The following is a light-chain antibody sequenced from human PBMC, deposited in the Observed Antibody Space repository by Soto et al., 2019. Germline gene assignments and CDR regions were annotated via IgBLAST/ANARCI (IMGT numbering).Light chain of an antibody. Sequence: DIPMTQSPSSLSASVGDRVAITCRASQTITFYLNWYQQEPGKPPKLLIYGANTLQSGVPSRFSAGGSGTDFTLTINSLQPEDFATYYCQQTYNPPFTFGQGTKLQIK. CDR3: QQTYNPPFT. J-gene: IGKJ2*01. CDR1: QTITFY. V-gene: IGKV1-39*01. CDR2: GAN.